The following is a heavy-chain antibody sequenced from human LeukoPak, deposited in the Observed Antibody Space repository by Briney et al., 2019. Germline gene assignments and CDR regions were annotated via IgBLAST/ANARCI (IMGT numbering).Heavy chain of an antibody. CDR2: INHSGST. CDR1: GRSFSGYY. J-gene: IGHJ4*02. CDR3: ASGRWVGYD. D-gene: IGHD4-23*01. Sequence: SETLSLACAVYGRSFSGYYWGSIRQPPGKGLEWIGEINHSGSTNYNPSLKSRVTISVETSKNQGSRKLSAVTGADTAVYYWASGRWVGYDWGQGTLVTVS. V-gene: IGHV4-34*01.